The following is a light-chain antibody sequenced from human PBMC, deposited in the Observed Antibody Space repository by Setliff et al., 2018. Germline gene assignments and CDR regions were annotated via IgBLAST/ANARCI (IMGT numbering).Light chain of an antibody. J-gene: IGLJ1*01. CDR3: STWDYSLRTHV. Sequence: QSVLTQEASVSGTVGQKVTLSCTGESDNIGRNAVGWYQQSSHGAPKTVMLGNFLLSGIPDRFSGSKSGTTASLTISGLQLEDEADYYCSTWDYSLRTHVFGTGTKVTVL. CDR2: GNF. V-gene: IGLV1-44*01. CDR1: SDNIGRNA.